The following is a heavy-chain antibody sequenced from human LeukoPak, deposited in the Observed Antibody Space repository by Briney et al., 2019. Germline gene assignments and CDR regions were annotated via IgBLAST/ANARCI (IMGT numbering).Heavy chain of an antibody. D-gene: IGHD2-2*01. V-gene: IGHV1-2*02. CDR1: GYTFTGYY. CDR3: ARVGCSSTSCPNDY. Sequence: ASVKVSCKASGYTFTGYYMHWVRQAPGQGLEWMGWINPNSGGTNYAQKFQGRVTMTRDTSISTAYMELRSLRSDDTAVYYCARVGCSSTSCPNDYWGQGTLVTVSS. CDR2: INPNSGGT. J-gene: IGHJ4*02.